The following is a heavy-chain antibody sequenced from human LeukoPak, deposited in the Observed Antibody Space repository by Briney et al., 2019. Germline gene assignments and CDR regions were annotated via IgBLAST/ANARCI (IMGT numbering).Heavy chain of an antibody. D-gene: IGHD5-18*01. CDR3: ARRRGYSYGRNNYYFDY. Sequence: PGGSLRLSCAASGFNFSNYWMGWVRQTPGKGLEWVANINRDGSEKYYVDSVEGQFTISRDNAKNSLFLQMNSLRVEDTAVYYCARRRGYSYGRNNYYFDYWGQGTLVTVSP. CDR2: INRDGSEK. V-gene: IGHV3-7*03. J-gene: IGHJ4*02. CDR1: GFNFSNYW.